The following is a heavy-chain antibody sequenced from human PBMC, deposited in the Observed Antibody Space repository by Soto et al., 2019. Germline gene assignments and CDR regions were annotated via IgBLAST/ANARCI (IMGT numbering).Heavy chain of an antibody. D-gene: IGHD5-18*01. V-gene: IGHV1-2*04. CDR2: INPNSGGT. CDR3: ASGAAYSYGWFEP. J-gene: IGHJ5*02. Sequence: ASVKVSCKASVYTFTGYYMHWLRQAPLQGLEWMGWINPNSGGTNYAQKFQGWVTMTRDTSISTAYMELSRLRSDDTAVYYCASGAAYSYGWFEPWGHGTLITVSS. CDR1: VYTFTGYY.